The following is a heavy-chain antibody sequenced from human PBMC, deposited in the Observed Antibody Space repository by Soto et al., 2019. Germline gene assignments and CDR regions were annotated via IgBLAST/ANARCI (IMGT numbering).Heavy chain of an antibody. J-gene: IGHJ4*02. CDR3: ARGVPNCTSSSCYFDY. V-gene: IGHV4-59*01. CDR1: SGSISGYS. D-gene: IGHD2-2*01. Sequence: SETLSLTCTVSSGSISGYSWTWIRQPPGKGLEWIGYIYKSGSTTYNPSLKSRVTMSVDTSKSQLSLKLTSVTAADTAVYYCARGVPNCTSSSCYFDYWSQGALVTVSS. CDR2: IYKSGST.